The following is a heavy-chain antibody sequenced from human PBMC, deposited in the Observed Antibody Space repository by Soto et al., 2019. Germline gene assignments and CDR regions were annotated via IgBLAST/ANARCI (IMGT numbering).Heavy chain of an antibody. V-gene: IGHV3-23*01. J-gene: IGHJ4*02. CDR2: ISGSGGST. CDR1: GFTFSSYA. CDR3: AKDSTNAYLGYCSGGSCYQSLRLDY. D-gene: IGHD2-15*01. Sequence: GGSLRLSCAASGFTFSSYAMSWVRQAPGKGLEWVSAISGSGGSTYYADSVKGRFTISRDNSKNTLYLQMNSLRAEDTAVYYCAKDSTNAYLGYCSGGSCYQSLRLDYWGQGTLVTVSS.